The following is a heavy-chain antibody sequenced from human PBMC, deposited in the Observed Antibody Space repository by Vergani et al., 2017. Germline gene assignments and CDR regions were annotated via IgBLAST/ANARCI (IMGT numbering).Heavy chain of an antibody. CDR3: ARDRATGTMVRGVIQLFDY. CDR1: GGSFSGYY. Sequence: QVQLQQWGAGLLKPSETLSLTCAVYGGSFSGYYWSWIRQPPGKGLEWIGEINHSGSTNYNPSLKSRVTISVDTSKNQFSLKLSSVTAADTAVYYCARDRATGTMVRGVIQLFDYWGQGTLVTVSS. CDR2: INHSGST. J-gene: IGHJ4*02. D-gene: IGHD3-10*01. V-gene: IGHV4-34*01.